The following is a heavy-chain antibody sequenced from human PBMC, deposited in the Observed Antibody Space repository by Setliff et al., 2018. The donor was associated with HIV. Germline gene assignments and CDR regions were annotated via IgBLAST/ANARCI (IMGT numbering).Heavy chain of an antibody. CDR1: GFTVSSNY. V-gene: IGHV3-53*01. CDR2: IYSGGST. D-gene: IGHD5-18*01. J-gene: IGHJ6*02. CDR3: ARDQGGYSSTRSYGMDV. Sequence: GSLRLSCAASGFTVSSNYMSWVRQAPGKGLEWVSVIYSGGSTYYADSVKGRFTISRDNSKNTLYLQMNSLRAEDTAVYYCARDQGGYSSTRSYGMDVWGQGTTVTVSS.